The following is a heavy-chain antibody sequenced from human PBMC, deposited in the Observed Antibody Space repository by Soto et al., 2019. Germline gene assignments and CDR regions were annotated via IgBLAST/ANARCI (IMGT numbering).Heavy chain of an antibody. CDR3: ARSKSRAKIWLGELSEYFDY. CDR1: GWTFSGYY. V-gene: IGHV4-34*01. D-gene: IGHD3-10*01. J-gene: IGHJ4*02. Sequence: SEILSLTSTVYGWTFSGYYWSWIIQPPGKGLEWIGEINHNESTNYNPSLKSRVTISVDTTKNQFSMKLCSVPAAVTAVYYCARSKSRAKIWLGELSEYFDYWGQGTLVTVSS. CDR2: INHNEST.